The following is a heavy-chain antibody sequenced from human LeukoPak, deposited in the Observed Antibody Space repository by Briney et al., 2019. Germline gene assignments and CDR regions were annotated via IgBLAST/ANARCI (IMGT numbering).Heavy chain of an antibody. J-gene: IGHJ3*02. V-gene: IGHV3-7*01. D-gene: IGHD2-2*01. CDR3: VRADLGYCSTTACYGGLDVFDI. Sequence: GGSLRLSCAASGFTFSHSWMSWVRQTPGRGLEWLANIKQDGSEKFYVDSVKGRFTISRDNAKNSLFLEMSSLRVEDTAVYYCVRADLGYCSTTACYGGLDVFDIWGRGTMVTVSS. CDR1: GFTFSHSW. CDR2: IKQDGSEK.